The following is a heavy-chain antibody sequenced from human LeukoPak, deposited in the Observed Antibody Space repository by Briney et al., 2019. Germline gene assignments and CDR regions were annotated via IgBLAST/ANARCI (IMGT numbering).Heavy chain of an antibody. V-gene: IGHV3-7*01. CDR1: GVTVGTYL. D-gene: IGHD3-3*02. CDR3: ARVGNQGISHYMDV. CDR2: IKQDGREK. J-gene: IGHJ6*03. Sequence: PGGALRLSCEASGVTVGTYLMSWVRQAPGKGLEWVANIKQDGREKYYLGSVKGRFTVSRDNAKNSLYLQMNNLRAEDTAVYYCARVGNQGISHYMDVWGEGTTVTVSS.